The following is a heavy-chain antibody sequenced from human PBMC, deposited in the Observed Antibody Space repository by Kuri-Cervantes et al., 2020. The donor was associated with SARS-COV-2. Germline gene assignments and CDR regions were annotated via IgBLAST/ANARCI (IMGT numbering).Heavy chain of an antibody. CDR2: IYYSGST. J-gene: IGHJ6*03. V-gene: IGHV4-39*01. CDR3: ARAPRGNYGNYYYYMDV. D-gene: IGHD1-7*01. CDR1: VGSISSSSYY. Sequence: SETLSLTCTVSVGSISSSSYYWAWIRQPPGKGLEWIGSIYYSGSTYYNPSLKSRVTISVDTSKNQFSLKLSSVTAADTAVYYCARAPRGNYGNYYYYMDVWGKGTTVTVSS.